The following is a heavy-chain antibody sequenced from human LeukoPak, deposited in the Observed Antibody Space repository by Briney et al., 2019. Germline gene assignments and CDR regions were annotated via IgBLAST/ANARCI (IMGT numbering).Heavy chain of an antibody. CDR3: ARGGTAAAGRFDY. CDR2: INPNSGGT. Sequence: ASVKVSCKASGYTFTGYYMHWVRQAPGQGLEWMGRINPNSGGTNYAQKFQGRVTVTRDTSISTAYMELSRLRSDDTAVYYCARGGTAAAGRFDYWGQGTLVTVSS. CDR1: GYTFTGYY. V-gene: IGHV1-2*06. D-gene: IGHD6-13*01. J-gene: IGHJ4*02.